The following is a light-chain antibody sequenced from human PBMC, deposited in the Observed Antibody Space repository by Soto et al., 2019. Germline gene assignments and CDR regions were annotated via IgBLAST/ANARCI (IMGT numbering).Light chain of an antibody. J-gene: IGKJ1*01. V-gene: IGKV3-20*01. CDR2: GAS. CDR1: QSLTNNY. CDR3: QQYEAVVT. Sequence: EIVLTQSPGTLSLSPGERATLSCRARQSLTNNYFAWYQQKPGRALRLLIDGASTRATGIPDRFSGSESGTDFTLTISRLEPEDVAVYYCQQYEAVVTFGQGTKVEI.